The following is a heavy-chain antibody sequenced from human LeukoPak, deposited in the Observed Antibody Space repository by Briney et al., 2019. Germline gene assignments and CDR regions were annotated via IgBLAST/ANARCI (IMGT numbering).Heavy chain of an antibody. CDR1: GGSISSSSYY. Sequence: PSETLSLTCTVSGGSISSSSYYWGWIRQPPGKGLEWIGSIYYSGSTYYNPSLKSRVTISVDTSKNQFSLKLSSVTAADTAVYYCARGQLRVLYYFDYWGQGTLVTVSS. J-gene: IGHJ4*02. CDR3: ARGQLRVLYYFDY. V-gene: IGHV4-39*07. CDR2: IYYSGST. D-gene: IGHD1-26*01.